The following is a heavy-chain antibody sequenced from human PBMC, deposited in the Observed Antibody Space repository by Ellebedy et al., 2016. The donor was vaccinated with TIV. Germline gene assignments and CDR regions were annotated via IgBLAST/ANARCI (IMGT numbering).Heavy chain of an antibody. CDR2: IKSKTDGGTT. Sequence: GGSLRLXXAASGFTFSNAWMSWVRQAPGKGLEWVGRIKSKTDGGTTDYAAPVKGRFTISRDDSKNTLYLQMNSLKTEDTAVYYCTTEAGSDGPFDYWGQGTLVTVSS. J-gene: IGHJ4*02. V-gene: IGHV3-15*01. D-gene: IGHD2-21*02. CDR1: GFTFSNAW. CDR3: TTEAGSDGPFDY.